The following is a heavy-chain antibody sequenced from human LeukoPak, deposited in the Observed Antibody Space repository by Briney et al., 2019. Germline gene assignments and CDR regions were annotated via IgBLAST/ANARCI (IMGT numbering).Heavy chain of an antibody. V-gene: IGHV3-33*01. Sequence: GRSVRLSCAASGVTFSTSGIHWVRQAPGKGLEWVGVIWYDGSNKHYAESVKGRFSISRDNSKSTLYLQMNSLRAEDTAVYYCARARGVSTGYRPINYWGQGTLVTVSS. D-gene: IGHD3-22*01. CDR2: IWYDGSNK. J-gene: IGHJ4*02. CDR3: ARARGVSTGYRPINY. CDR1: GVTFSTSG.